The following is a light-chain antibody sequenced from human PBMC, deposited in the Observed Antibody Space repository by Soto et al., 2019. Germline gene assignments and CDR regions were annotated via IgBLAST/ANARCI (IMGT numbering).Light chain of an antibody. V-gene: IGKV3D-20*01. Sequence: EVVLTQYTATLSLSPGERATLSCGASADVSSSYVAWYQQKSGLAPRLLIHDASSRATGIPDRFSGSKSGTEFTLTIRRLEPEDAAVYYCQQYGSSPITFGQGTLLEV. CDR1: ADVSSSY. CDR2: DAS. J-gene: IGKJ5*01. CDR3: QQYGSSPIT.